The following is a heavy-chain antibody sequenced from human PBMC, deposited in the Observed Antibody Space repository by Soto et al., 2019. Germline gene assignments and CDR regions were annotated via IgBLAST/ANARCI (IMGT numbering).Heavy chain of an antibody. CDR2: IIPIFGTA. V-gene: IGHV1-69*13. CDR1: GGTFSSYA. Sequence: GASVKLSCKASGGTFSSYAISWVRQAPGQGLEWMGGIIPIFGTANYAQKFQGRVTITADESTSTAYMELSSLRSEGTAVYYCARVGKGSSNYDILTGYYASWFDPWGQGTLVTVSS. D-gene: IGHD3-9*01. CDR3: ARVGKGSSNYDILTGYYASWFDP. J-gene: IGHJ5*02.